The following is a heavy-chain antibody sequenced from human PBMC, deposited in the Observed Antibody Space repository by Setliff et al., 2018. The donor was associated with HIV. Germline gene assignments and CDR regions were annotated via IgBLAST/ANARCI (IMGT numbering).Heavy chain of an antibody. CDR3: VGVPSYYGTGTLWV. Sequence: SETLSLTCSVSWEFKINHDWGWIRQSPGRGLEWIGSMFRGGGRQFQPSLASRVSISGATSKNQFSLKMTSVTPADTAVYFCVGVPSYYGTGTLWVWGKGITVTVPQ. CDR2: MFRGGGR. V-gene: IGHV4-59*11. CDR1: WEFKINHD. J-gene: IGHJ6*04. D-gene: IGHD3-10*01.